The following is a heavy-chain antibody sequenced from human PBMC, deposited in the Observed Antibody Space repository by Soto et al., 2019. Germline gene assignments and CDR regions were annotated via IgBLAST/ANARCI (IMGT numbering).Heavy chain of an antibody. CDR2: INAGNGNT. V-gene: IGHV1-3*01. Sequence: ASVKVSCKASGYTFTSYAMHWVRQAPGQRLEWMGWINAGNGNTKYSQKFQGRVTITRDTSASTAYMELSSLRSEDTAVYYCARSPGRAAAENYYYGMDVWGPGTTVTVSS. D-gene: IGHD6-13*01. J-gene: IGHJ6*02. CDR1: GYTFTSYA. CDR3: ARSPGRAAAENYYYGMDV.